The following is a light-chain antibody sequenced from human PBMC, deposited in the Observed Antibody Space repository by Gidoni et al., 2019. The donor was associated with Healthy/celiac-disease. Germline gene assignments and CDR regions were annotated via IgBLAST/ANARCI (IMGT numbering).Light chain of an antibody. CDR2: AAS. Sequence: DLQLTQSPSFLSASVGDRVTITCRASQGISSYLAWYQQKPGKAPKLLIYAASTLQSWVPSRFSGSGSGTEFTLTISSLQPEDFATYYCQQLNSYPITFGQGTRLEIK. CDR3: QQLNSYPIT. V-gene: IGKV1-9*01. J-gene: IGKJ5*01. CDR1: QGISSY.